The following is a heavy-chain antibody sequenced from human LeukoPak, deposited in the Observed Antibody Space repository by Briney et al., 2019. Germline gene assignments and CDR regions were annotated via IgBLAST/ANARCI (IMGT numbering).Heavy chain of an antibody. D-gene: IGHD3-10*01. J-gene: IGHJ6*03. CDR1: GDSISGSSYY. Sequence: SETLSLTCSVSGDSISGSSYYWGWIRQPPGKGLEWIGSIYYSGSTYYNPSLRSRVTISVDTSKNQFSLKLSSVTAADTAVYYCAREMEDKSFSFGELRKNYYYYMDVWGKGTTVTVSS. V-gene: IGHV4-39*07. CDR3: AREMEDKSFSFGELRKNYYYYMDV. CDR2: IYYSGST.